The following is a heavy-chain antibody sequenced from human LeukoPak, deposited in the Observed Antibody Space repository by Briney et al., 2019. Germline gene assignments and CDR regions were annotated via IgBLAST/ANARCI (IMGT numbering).Heavy chain of an antibody. Sequence: ASVKVSCKASGYPFTSYGISWVRQAPGQGLEWMGWISAYNGNTNYAQKLQGRVTMTTDTSTSTAYMELRSLRSDDTAVYYCARDRRSASPNWFDPWGQGTLVTVSS. CDR1: GYPFTSYG. D-gene: IGHD2-2*01. J-gene: IGHJ5*02. CDR2: ISAYNGNT. V-gene: IGHV1-18*01. CDR3: ARDRRSASPNWFDP.